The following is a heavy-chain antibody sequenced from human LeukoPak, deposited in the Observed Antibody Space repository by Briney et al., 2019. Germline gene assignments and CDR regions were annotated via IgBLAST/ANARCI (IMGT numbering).Heavy chain of an antibody. CDR3: ARGLPPSY. Sequence: SETLSLTCTVSAGSISSSTYSWGWIRQPPGKGLEWIGSIYYSGSTYYNPSLKSRVTISVDTSKNQFSLKLSSVTAADTAVYYCARGLPPSYWGQGTLVTVSS. CDR2: IYYSGST. V-gene: IGHV4-39*01. CDR1: AGSISSSTYS. J-gene: IGHJ4*02.